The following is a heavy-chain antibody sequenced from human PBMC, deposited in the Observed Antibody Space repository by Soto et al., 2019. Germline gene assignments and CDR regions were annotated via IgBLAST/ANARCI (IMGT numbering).Heavy chain of an antibody. Sequence: SETLSLTCAVSGGSISSGGYSWSWIRQPPGKGLEWIGYIYHSGSTYYNPSLKSRVTISVDRSKNQFSLKLSSVTAADTAVYYCARGKGRIAAAGTHNYYYYGMDVWGQGTTVTVSS. CDR3: ARGKGRIAAAGTHNYYYYGMDV. J-gene: IGHJ6*02. CDR1: GGSISSGGYS. CDR2: IYHSGST. D-gene: IGHD6-13*01. V-gene: IGHV4-30-2*01.